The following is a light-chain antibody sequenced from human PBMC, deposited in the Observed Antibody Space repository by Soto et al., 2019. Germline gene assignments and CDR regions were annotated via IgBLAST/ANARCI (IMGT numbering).Light chain of an antibody. J-gene: IGLJ2*01. V-gene: IGLV2-14*03. CDR3: SSYTTTSTVV. CDR1: SSDVGGYNY. CDR2: DVT. Sequence: QSALTQPASVSGSPGQSITISCTGTSSDVGGYNYVSWYQHHPGKAPKLMIYDVTNRPSGVSNRFSGSKSGNTASLTISGVQSEDEASYSCSSYTTTSTVVFGGGTKLTVL.